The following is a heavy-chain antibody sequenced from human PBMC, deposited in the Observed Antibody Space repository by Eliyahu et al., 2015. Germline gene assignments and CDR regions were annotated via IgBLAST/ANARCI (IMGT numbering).Heavy chain of an antibody. Sequence: QVQLVESGGGVVQPGRSLRLSCAASGFXFXSYAMHWVRQAPGKGLEWVAVISYDGSNKYYADSVKGRFTISRDNSKNTLYLQMNSLRAEDTAVYYCAMRGIYCSGGSCYYDYWGQGTLVTVSS. V-gene: IGHV3-30*01. CDR1: GFXFXSYA. CDR2: ISYDGSNK. CDR3: AMRGIYCSGGSCYYDY. D-gene: IGHD2-15*01. J-gene: IGHJ4*02.